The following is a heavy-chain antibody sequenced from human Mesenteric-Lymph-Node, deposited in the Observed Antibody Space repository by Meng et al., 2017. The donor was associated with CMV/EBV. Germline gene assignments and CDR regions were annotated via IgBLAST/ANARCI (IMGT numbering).Heavy chain of an antibody. J-gene: IGHJ4*02. D-gene: IGHD1-26*01. CDR1: GDSVSTNSAA. V-gene: IGHV6-1*01. Sequence: SQTLSLTCAISGDSVSTNSAAWNWLRQSPSRGLEWLGRTYYRSKWSSDYAVSVKGRISINADTSKNHFTLHLNSVTPEDTAVYYCARMFSGTYKYFDYWGQGTLVTVSS. CDR2: TYYRSKWSS. CDR3: ARMFSGTYKYFDY.